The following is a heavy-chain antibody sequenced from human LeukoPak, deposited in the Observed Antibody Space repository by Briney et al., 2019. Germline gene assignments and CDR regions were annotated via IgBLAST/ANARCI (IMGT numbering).Heavy chain of an antibody. J-gene: IGHJ6*03. D-gene: IGHD6-6*01. CDR2: ISGSGGST. CDR3: AKDLSENKDSSSSYMDV. Sequence: GGSLRLSCAASGFTFSSYWMTWVRQAPGKGLEWVSAISGSGGSTYYADSVKGRFTISRDNSKNTLYLQMNSLRAEDTAVYYCAKDLSENKDSSSSYMDVWGKGTTVTVSS. V-gene: IGHV3-23*01. CDR1: GFTFSSYW.